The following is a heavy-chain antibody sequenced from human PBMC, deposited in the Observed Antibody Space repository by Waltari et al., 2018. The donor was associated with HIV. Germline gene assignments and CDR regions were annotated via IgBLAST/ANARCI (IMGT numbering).Heavy chain of an antibody. CDR3: ARDWGSLRDDYYYYGMDV. V-gene: IGHV3-30*04. Sequence: QVQLVESGGGVVQPGRSLRLSCAASGLTFSSYAMHWVRQAPGKGLGGVAVISNDGSNKYYADSVKGRFTISRDNSKNTLYLQMNSLRAEDTAVYYCARDWGSLRDDYYYYGMDVWGQGTTVTVSS. CDR2: ISNDGSNK. J-gene: IGHJ6*02. D-gene: IGHD3-16*01. CDR1: GLTFSSYA.